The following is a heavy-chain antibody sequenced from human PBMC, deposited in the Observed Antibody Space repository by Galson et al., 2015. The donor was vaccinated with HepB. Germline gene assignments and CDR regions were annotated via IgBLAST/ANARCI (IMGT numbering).Heavy chain of an antibody. Sequence: SVKVSCKASGGTFSSYAISWVRQAPGQGLEWMGGIIPIFGTANYAQKFQGRVTITADKSTSTAYMELSSLRSEDTAVYYCARALYGGNPDGAFDIWGHGTMVTVSS. D-gene: IGHD4-23*01. V-gene: IGHV1-69*06. CDR3: ARALYGGNPDGAFDI. CDR2: IIPIFGTA. CDR1: GGTFSSYA. J-gene: IGHJ3*02.